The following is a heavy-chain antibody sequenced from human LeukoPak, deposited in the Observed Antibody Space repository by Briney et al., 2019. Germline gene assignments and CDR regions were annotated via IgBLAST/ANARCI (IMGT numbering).Heavy chain of an antibody. CDR1: GYTFTSYG. Sequence: ASVKVSCKASGYTFTSYGISWVRQAPGQGLEGMGWISAYNGNTNYAQKLQGRVTMTTDTSTSTAYMELRSLRSDDTAVYYCARDSRVHRYCSGGSCYDYWGQGTLVTVSS. J-gene: IGHJ4*02. D-gene: IGHD2-15*01. V-gene: IGHV1-18*01. CDR2: ISAYNGNT. CDR3: ARDSRVHRYCSGGSCYDY.